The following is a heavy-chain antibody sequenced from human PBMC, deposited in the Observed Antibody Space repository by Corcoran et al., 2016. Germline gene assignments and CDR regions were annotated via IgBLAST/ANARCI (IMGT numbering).Heavy chain of an antibody. CDR1: GFTFSNAW. D-gene: IGHD3-3*01. V-gene: IGHV3-15*06. CDR3: TTGGTMSDLDY. J-gene: IGHJ4*02. CDR2: IKSKTDGGTT. Sequence: EVQLVESGGGLVKPGGSLGLSCTASGFTFSNAWMSWVRQAPGKGLEWVGRIKSKTDGGTTYYAAPVKGRFTISRDDSKNTLYLKINSLQTEDTAVYYCTTGGTMSDLDYWGQGTLVTVSS.